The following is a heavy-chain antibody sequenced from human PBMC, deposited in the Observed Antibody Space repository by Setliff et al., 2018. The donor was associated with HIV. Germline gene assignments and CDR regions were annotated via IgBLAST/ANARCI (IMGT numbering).Heavy chain of an antibody. J-gene: IGHJ4*02. V-gene: IGHV4-61*02. CDR1: GGSISSGSYY. Sequence: PSETLSLTCTVSGGSISSGSYYWSWIRQPAGKGLEWIGRIYTSGSTNYNPSLKSRVTISADTPKNQFSLKLSSVTAADTALYYCARHPPYCSGGSCYRGKGYYFDYWGQGTLVTVSS. CDR3: ARHPPYCSGGSCYRGKGYYFDY. CDR2: IYTSGST. D-gene: IGHD2-15*01.